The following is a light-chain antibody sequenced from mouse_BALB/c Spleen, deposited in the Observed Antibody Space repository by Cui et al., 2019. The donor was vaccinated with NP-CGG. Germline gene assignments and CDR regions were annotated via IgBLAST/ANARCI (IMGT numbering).Light chain of an antibody. CDR1: TGAVTASNY. CDR3: ALWYSNHWV. J-gene: IGLJ1*01. CDR2: STN. V-gene: IGLV1*01. Sequence: QPVVIQVSALTTSPGETVTLTCRSSTGAVTASNYANWVQEKPDHLFTGLIGSTNNRAPGVPARFSGSLIGDKAALTITGAQTEDEAIYFCALWYSNHWVFGGGTKLTVL.